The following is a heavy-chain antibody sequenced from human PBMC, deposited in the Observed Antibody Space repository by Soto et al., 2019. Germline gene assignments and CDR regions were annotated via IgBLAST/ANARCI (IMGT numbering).Heavy chain of an antibody. J-gene: IGHJ4*02. Sequence: SETLSLTCTVSGGSISSYYCSWIRQPPGKGLEWIGYIYYSGSTNYNPSLKSRVTISVDTSKNQFSLKLSSVTAADTAVYYCARSYYDSSGYYYEVHFDYWGQGTLVTVSS. V-gene: IGHV4-59*01. D-gene: IGHD3-22*01. CDR3: ARSYYDSSGYYYEVHFDY. CDR2: IYYSGST. CDR1: GGSISSYY.